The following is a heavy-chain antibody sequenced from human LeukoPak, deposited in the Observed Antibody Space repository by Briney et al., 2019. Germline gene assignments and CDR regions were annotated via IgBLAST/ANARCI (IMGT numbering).Heavy chain of an antibody. CDR3: ARVPGPYGSGSYYTTYGMDV. V-gene: IGHV1-46*01. J-gene: IGHJ6*02. D-gene: IGHD3-10*01. Sequence: ASVTVSCTASGYTFTSYYMHWVRQAPGQGLEWMGIINTSSGSTSYAQKFQGRVTMTRDTSTSTVYMELSSLRSEDTAVYYCARVPGPYGSGSYYTTYGMDVWGQGTTVSVSS. CDR1: GYTFTSYY. CDR2: INTSSGST.